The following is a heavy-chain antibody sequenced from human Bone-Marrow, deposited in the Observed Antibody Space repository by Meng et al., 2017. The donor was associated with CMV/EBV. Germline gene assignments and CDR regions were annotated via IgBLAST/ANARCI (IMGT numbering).Heavy chain of an antibody. CDR2: ISYDGSNK. CDR1: GFTFSSYV. J-gene: IGHJ4*02. D-gene: IGHD3-16*02. V-gene: IGHV3-30-3*01. Sequence: GESLKISCAASGFTFSSYVMHWVRQAPGKGLEWVAVISYDGSNKYHADSVKGRFTISRDNSKNTLFLQMNSLRAEDTAVYYCARKPLRLGELSPFDYWGQGTLVTVSS. CDR3: ARKPLRLGELSPFDY.